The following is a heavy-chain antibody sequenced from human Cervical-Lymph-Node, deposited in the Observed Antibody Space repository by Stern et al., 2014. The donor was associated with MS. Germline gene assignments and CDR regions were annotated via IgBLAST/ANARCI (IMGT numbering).Heavy chain of an antibody. J-gene: IGHJ6*02. CDR2: ISHDGSNK. CDR1: GFTFSDYA. Sequence: QLVESGGGVVQPGRSLRLSCVASGFTFSDYAMYWVRQAPGKGLEWVAVISHDGSNKYNADSVKVRFTISRDNSKNTLYLQMNSLRPEDTSVYYCARGAPYGSGSYPDYGMDVWGQGTTVTVSS. V-gene: IGHV3-30*01. D-gene: IGHD3-10*01. CDR3: ARGAPYGSGSYPDYGMDV.